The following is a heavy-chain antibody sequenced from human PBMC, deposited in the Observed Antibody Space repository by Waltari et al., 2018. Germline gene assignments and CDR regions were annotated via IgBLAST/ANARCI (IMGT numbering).Heavy chain of an antibody. CDR3: ATALSKGSSSWYYFDY. J-gene: IGHJ4*02. V-gene: IGHV1-24*01. CDR1: GYILTELS. D-gene: IGHD6-13*01. CDR2: FDPEDGDT. Sequence: QVQLVQSGAEVKKPGASVKVSCKVSGYILTELSMHWVRQAPGKGLEWMGGFDPEDGDTIYGQKFQGRVTMTEDTSTDTAYMELSSLRSEDTAVYYCATALSKGSSSWYYFDYWGQGTLVTVSS.